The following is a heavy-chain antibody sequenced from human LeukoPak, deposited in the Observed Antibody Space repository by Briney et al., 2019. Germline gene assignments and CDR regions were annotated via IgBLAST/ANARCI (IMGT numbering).Heavy chain of an antibody. Sequence: GGSLRLSCAASGFTFRHYWMTWVRQAPGKGLEWVANIKQDGSEQYYVDSVKGRFTISRDNAKNSLYLQMNSLRVEDTAVYYCARDRCSSTSCFYDYWGQGTLVTVSS. J-gene: IGHJ4*02. CDR3: ARDRCSSTSCFYDY. D-gene: IGHD2-2*01. V-gene: IGHV3-7*01. CDR1: GFTFRHYW. CDR2: IKQDGSEQ.